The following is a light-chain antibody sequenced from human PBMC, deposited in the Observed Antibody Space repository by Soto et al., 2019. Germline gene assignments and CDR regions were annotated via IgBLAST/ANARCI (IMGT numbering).Light chain of an antibody. J-gene: IGLJ1*01. CDR2: DNN. CDR3: GTWDSSLSAYV. CDR1: SSNIGYNY. Sequence: QSVLTQPPSVSAAPGQKVTISCTESSSNIGYNYVSWYQQLPGTAPKLLIYDNNKRPSGIPDRFSGSKSGTSATLGITGLQTGDEADYYCGTWDSSLSAYVFGTGTKLTVL. V-gene: IGLV1-51*01.